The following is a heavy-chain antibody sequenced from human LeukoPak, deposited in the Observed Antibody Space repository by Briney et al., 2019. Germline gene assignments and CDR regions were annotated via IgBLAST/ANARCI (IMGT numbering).Heavy chain of an antibody. V-gene: IGHV3-30*02. CDR3: ARGGDSSGSLDY. Sequence: PGGSLRLSCAASGFTFSSYGMHWVRQAPGKGLEWVAFIRYDGSNKYYADFVKGRFTISRDNSKNTLYLQMNSLRAEDTAVYYCARGGDSSGSLDYWGQGTLVTVSS. CDR1: GFTFSSYG. D-gene: IGHD3-22*01. CDR2: IRYDGSNK. J-gene: IGHJ4*02.